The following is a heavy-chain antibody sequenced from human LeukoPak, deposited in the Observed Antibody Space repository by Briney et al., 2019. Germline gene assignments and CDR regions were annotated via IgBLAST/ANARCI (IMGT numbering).Heavy chain of an antibody. Sequence: GGSLRLSCAASGFTFSSYSMNWVRQAPGKGLEWVSSISTSSNYIYYADSVKGRFTISRDNAKNSLYLQMNSLRAEDTAVYYCARDKVPAAIGRTPFDPWGQETLVTVSS. V-gene: IGHV3-21*01. CDR1: GFTFSSYS. D-gene: IGHD2-2*02. J-gene: IGHJ5*02. CDR2: ISTSSNYI. CDR3: ARDKVPAAIGRTPFDP.